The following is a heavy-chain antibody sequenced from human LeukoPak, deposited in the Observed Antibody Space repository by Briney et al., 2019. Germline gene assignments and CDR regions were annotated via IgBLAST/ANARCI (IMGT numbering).Heavy chain of an antibody. D-gene: IGHD3-22*01. V-gene: IGHV3-11*06. CDR3: ARDQRDYYDSSGNGYFQH. CDR2: ISSSSSYT. CDR1: GFTFSDYY. J-gene: IGHJ1*01. Sequence: GGSLRLSCAASGFTFSDYYMRWIRQAPGKGLEWVSYISSSSSYTNYADSVKGRFTISRDNAKNSLYLQMNSLRAEDTAVYYCARDQRDYYDSSGNGYFQHWGQGTLVTVSS.